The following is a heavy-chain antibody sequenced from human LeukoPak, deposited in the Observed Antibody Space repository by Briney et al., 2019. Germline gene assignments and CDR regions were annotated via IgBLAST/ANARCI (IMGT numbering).Heavy chain of an antibody. CDR2: IRYDGSNK. Sequence: GGSLRLSCAASGFTFSSYGMHWVRQAPGKGLEWVAFIRYDGSNKYYADSVKGRFTISRDNSKNTLYLQTNSLRAEDTAVYYCAKVGGLAAAGLEYWGQGTVVTVSS. D-gene: IGHD6-13*01. CDR3: AKVGGLAAAGLEY. CDR1: GFTFSSYG. V-gene: IGHV3-30*02. J-gene: IGHJ4*02.